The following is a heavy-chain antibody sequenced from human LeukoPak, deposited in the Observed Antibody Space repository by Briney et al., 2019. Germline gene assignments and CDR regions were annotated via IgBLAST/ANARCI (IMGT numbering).Heavy chain of an antibody. Sequence: GASVKVSCKASGGTFSSYAISWVRQAPGQGLEWMGRIIPILGIANYAQKFQGRVTITADKSTSTAYMELSSLRSEDTAVYYCAGGGDGYNHFDYWGQGTLVTVSS. CDR2: IIPILGIA. D-gene: IGHD5-12*01. J-gene: IGHJ4*02. CDR3: AGGGDGYNHFDY. V-gene: IGHV1-69*04. CDR1: GGTFSSYA.